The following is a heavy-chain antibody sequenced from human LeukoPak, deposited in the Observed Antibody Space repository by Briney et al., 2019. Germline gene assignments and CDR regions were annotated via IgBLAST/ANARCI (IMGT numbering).Heavy chain of an antibody. CDR1: GYSISSGYY. V-gene: IGHV4-38-2*01. CDR2: IYHSGST. CDR3: ARRVYSNFDY. Sequence: SETLSLTCAVSGYSISSGYYWGWIRQPPGEGLEWIGSIYHSGSTYYNPSLKSRVTISVDTSKNQFSLKLSSVTAADTAVYYCARRVYSNFDYWGQGTLVTVSS. J-gene: IGHJ4*02. D-gene: IGHD4-11*01.